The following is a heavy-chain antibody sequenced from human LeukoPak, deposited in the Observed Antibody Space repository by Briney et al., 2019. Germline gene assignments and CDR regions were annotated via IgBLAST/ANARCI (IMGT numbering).Heavy chain of an antibody. V-gene: IGHV4-30-2*01. CDR2: IYHSGST. J-gene: IGHJ4*02. Sequence: SQTLSLTCAVSGGSISSGGYSWSWIRQPPGKGLEWIGYIYHSGSTYYNPSPKSRVTISVDRSKNQFSLKLSSVTAADTAVYHCARDLSGDYGFFDYWGQGTLVTVSS. CDR3: ARDLSGDYGFFDY. D-gene: IGHD4-17*01. CDR1: GGSISSGGYS.